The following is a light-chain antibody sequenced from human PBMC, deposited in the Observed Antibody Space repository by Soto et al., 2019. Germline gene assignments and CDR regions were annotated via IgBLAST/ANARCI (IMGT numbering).Light chain of an antibody. V-gene: IGKV1-5*01. CDR3: HQYNSDST. CDR2: DAS. J-gene: IGKJ2*01. Sequence: DIQMTQSPSSLSASVGDRVTITCRASQSISHYLAWYQHKPGKAPNLLIYDASTLEAGIPSRFSGSGSGTKFTLTISSLHPGDFATYYCHQYNSDSTFGQGTKLGIK. CDR1: QSISHY.